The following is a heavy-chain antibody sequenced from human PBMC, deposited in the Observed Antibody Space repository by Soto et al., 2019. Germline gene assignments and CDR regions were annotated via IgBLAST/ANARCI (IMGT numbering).Heavy chain of an antibody. CDR2: ISYDGSNK. CDR3: AKDLSFRVVVITAYDY. D-gene: IGHD3-22*01. Sequence: QVQLVESGGGVVQPGRSLRLSCAASGFTFSSYGMHWVRQAPGKGLEWVAVISYDGSNKYYADSVKGRFTISRDNSKNTLYLQMNRLRAEDTAVYYCAKDLSFRVVVITAYDYWGQGTLVTVSS. V-gene: IGHV3-30*18. CDR1: GFTFSSYG. J-gene: IGHJ4*02.